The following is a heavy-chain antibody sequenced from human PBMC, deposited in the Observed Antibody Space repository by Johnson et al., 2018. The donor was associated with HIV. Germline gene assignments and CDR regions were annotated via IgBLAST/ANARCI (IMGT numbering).Heavy chain of an antibody. Sequence: VQLVESGGGLIQPGGSLRLSCAASGFTFDDYAMHWVRQAPGKGLEWVSVLNSGGDTYYADSVKGRFTISRDNAKNSLYLQMNSLRAQDTAVYYCAKSTQASIVRESGPYGAFDIWGQGTMVTVSS. CDR1: GFTFDDYA. V-gene: IGHV3-69-1*01. CDR2: LNSGGDT. CDR3: AKSTQASIVRESGPYGAFDI. J-gene: IGHJ3*02. D-gene: IGHD3-10*01.